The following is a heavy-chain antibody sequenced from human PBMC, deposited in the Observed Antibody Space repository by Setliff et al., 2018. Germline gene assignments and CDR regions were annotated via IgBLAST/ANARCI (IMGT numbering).Heavy chain of an antibody. Sequence: GASVKVSCKASGYTFINYEINWVRQATGQGLEWMGGMNPNNGNTGYAQKLQGRVTMTTDTSTSTAYMELRSLRSDDTAVYYCARPGRGSGRLPYYWGQGTLVTVSS. V-gene: IGHV1-8*02. J-gene: IGHJ4*02. CDR3: ARPGRGSGRLPYY. D-gene: IGHD3-10*01. CDR1: GYTFINYE. CDR2: MNPNNGNT.